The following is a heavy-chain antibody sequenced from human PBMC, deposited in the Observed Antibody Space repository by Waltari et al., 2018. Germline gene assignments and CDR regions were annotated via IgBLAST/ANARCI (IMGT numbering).Heavy chain of an antibody. CDR2: IYHDGTT. V-gene: IGHV4-38-2*01. CDR1: GYFINTGSS. J-gene: IGHJ1*01. Sequence: QVQLQESGPGLVRPSETLSLTCAVSGYFINTGSSWGWVRQPPGKGLEWIGNIYHDGTTYYNPSLKHRLMISLDTSQNHFSLRLNVADAADTAVYYCARQTLGYCTSAACRRLEKWGQGIQVTVSS. D-gene: IGHD2-15*01. CDR3: ARQTLGYCTSAACRRLEK.